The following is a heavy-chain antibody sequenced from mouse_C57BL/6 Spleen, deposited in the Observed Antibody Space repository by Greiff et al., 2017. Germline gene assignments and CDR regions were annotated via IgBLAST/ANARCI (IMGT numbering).Heavy chain of an antibody. J-gene: IGHJ2*01. CDR2: ISSGGDYI. Sequence: EVQGVESGEGLVKPGGSLKLSCAASGFTFSSYAMSWVRQTPEKRLEWVAYISSGGDYIYYADTVKGRFTISRDNARNTLYLQMSSLKSEDTAMYYCTREGYGKGYFDYWGQGTTLTVSS. CDR3: TREGYGKGYFDY. D-gene: IGHD2-10*02. V-gene: IGHV5-9-1*02. CDR1: GFTFSSYA.